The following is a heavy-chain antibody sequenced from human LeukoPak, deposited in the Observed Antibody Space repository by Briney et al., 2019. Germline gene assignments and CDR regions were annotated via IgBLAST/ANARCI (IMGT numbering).Heavy chain of an antibody. V-gene: IGHV3-7*01. CDR3: VKVAKYYYGSETYYFFEH. CDR1: GFTFTTYW. Sequence: VGSLRLSCAASGFTFTTYWRSWVPQVPGKGLEWVAHIKQDGTEKYYVHSVKGRFTISRDNTKNSLHMQMNSLRVEDTGIYYCVKVAKYYYGSETYYFFEHWGQGTPVTASS. CDR2: IKQDGTEK. J-gene: IGHJ4*02. D-gene: IGHD3-10*01.